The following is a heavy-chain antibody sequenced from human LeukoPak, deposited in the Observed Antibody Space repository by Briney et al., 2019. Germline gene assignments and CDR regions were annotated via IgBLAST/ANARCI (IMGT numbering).Heavy chain of an antibody. V-gene: IGHV3-9*01. CDR1: GFIINNYA. CDR2: ISWNSGSI. CDR3: AKDNRRHYTSGPNPDSLH. D-gene: IGHD6-19*01. Sequence: GGSLRLSCAGSGFIINNYAMHWVRQPPGKGLEWVSGISWNSGSIDYADSVKGRFTISRDNAKNSLYLQMNSLRVEDTAFYYCAKDNRRHYTSGPNPDSLHWGQGALVTVSS. J-gene: IGHJ4*02.